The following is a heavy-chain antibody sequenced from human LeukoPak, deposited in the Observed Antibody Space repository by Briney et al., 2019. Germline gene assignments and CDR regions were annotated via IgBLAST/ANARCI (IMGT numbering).Heavy chain of an antibody. CDR3: ARDSLQKPFPRGYGDYEVGYGMDV. CDR2: IYYSGST. CDR1: GGSISSYY. J-gene: IGHJ6*02. D-gene: IGHD4-17*01. V-gene: IGHV4-59*01. Sequence: SETLSLTCTVSGGSISSYYWSWIRQPPGKGLEWIGYIYYSGSTNYNPSLKSRVTISVDTSKNQFSLKLSSVTAADTAVYYCARDSLQKPFPRGYGDYEVGYGMDVWGQGTTVTVSS.